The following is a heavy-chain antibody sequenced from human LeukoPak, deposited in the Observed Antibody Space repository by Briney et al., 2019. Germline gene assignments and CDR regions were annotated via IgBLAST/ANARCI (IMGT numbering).Heavy chain of an antibody. Sequence: GRSLRLSCAASGFTFSSYGMHWVRQAPGKGLEWVAVISYDGSNKYYADSVKGRFTISRDNSKNTLYLQMNSLRAEDTAVYYCAKDRVRRGYGMDVWGQGTTVTVPS. V-gene: IGHV3-30*18. D-gene: IGHD4-17*01. CDR3: AKDRVRRGYGMDV. CDR1: GFTFSSYG. CDR2: ISYDGSNK. J-gene: IGHJ6*02.